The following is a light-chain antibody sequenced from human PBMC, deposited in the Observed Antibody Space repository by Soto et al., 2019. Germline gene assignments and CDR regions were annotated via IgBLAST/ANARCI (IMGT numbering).Light chain of an antibody. CDR1: QSVSGW. J-gene: IGKJ1*01. CDR2: DAS. Sequence: DIKMTQSPSTLSASVGDRVSITCRASQSVSGWLAWYQQKPGEAAKLLIDDASALRRGVPSRFSSSGSAKNSPPTIASQQADDFANYYRQQYETFSGTFGPGTKVDI. CDR3: QQYETFSGT. V-gene: IGKV1-5*01.